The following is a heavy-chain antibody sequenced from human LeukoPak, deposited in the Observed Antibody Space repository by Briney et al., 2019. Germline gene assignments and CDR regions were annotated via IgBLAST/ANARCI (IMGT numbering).Heavy chain of an antibody. J-gene: IGHJ4*02. CDR2: ISAYNGNT. D-gene: IGHD6-13*01. CDR3: ARRPIAAAGTSGSCDY. V-gene: IGHV1-18*01. Sequence: GASVKVSCKASGYTFTSYGISWVRQAPGQGLEWMGWISAYNGNTNYAQKLQGRVTMTTDTSTSTAYMELRSLRSDDTAVYYCARRPIAAAGTSGSCDYWGQGTLVTVSS. CDR1: GYTFTSYG.